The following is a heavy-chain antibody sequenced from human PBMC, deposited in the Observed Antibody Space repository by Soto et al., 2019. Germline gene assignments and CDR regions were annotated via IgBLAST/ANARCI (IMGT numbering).Heavy chain of an antibody. CDR3: ARERYYGSGSYYRPDYYYSYLDV. J-gene: IGHJ6*03. CDR1: SGSISSSNW. CDR2: IYHSGST. V-gene: IGHV4-4*02. D-gene: IGHD3-10*01. Sequence: QVQLQESGPGLVKPSGTLSLTCAVSSGSISSSNWWSWVRQPPGKGLEWIGEIYHSGSTNYNPSLKSRVTISVDKSKKQCSLKLSSVSAADTAVYYCARERYYGSGSYYRPDYYYSYLDVWGKGTTVTVSS.